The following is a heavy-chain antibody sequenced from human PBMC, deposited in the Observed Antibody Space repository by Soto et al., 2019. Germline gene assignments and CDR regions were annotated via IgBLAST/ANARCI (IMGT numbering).Heavy chain of an antibody. CDR3: ARDQGSELRYFDWLLSPDYYMDV. D-gene: IGHD3-9*01. CDR1: GYTFTSYG. V-gene: IGHV1-18*01. Sequence: QVPLVQSGAEVKKPGASVKVSCKASGYTFTSYGISWVRQAPGQGLEWMGWISAYNGNTNYAQKLQGGVTMTTDTSTSTAYMELRSLRSDDTAVYYCARDQGSELRYFDWLLSPDYYMDVWGKGTTVTVSS. J-gene: IGHJ6*03. CDR2: ISAYNGNT.